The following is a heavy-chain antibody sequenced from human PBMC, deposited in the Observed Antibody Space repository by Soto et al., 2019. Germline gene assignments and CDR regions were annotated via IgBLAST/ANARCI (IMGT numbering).Heavy chain of an antibody. Sequence: ASVKVSCKASGYTFIDYYMHWVRQAPGQGLEWMGWINPNSGGTNYAQKFQGRVTMTRDTSITTVYVELSSLTSDDTAVYYCARDPVETVMEIDQWGQGTLVTVFS. D-gene: IGHD5-18*01. V-gene: IGHV1-2*02. CDR3: ARDPVETVMEIDQ. J-gene: IGHJ4*02. CDR1: GYTFIDYY. CDR2: INPNSGGT.